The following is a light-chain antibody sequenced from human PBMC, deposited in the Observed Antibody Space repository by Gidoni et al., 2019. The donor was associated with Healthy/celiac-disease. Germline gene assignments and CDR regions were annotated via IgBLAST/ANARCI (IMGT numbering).Light chain of an antibody. J-gene: IGKJ4*01. V-gene: IGKV1-39*01. CDR1: QSISSY. CDR3: QQSYSTFHT. Sequence: DIQMTQSPSSLSASVGDRVTITCRASQSISSYSHWYQQKPGKAPQLLIDAASSLQSGVPSRFSGRGSGTDFTITISSLQHEDFATYYCQQSYSTFHTFGGGTKVEIK. CDR2: AAS.